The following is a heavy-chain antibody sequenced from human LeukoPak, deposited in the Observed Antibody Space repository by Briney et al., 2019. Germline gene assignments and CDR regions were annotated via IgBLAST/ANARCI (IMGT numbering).Heavy chain of an antibody. Sequence: PGGSLRLSCAASGFTFSSYWMHWVRQTPGKGLVWVSRIKSDGSTIYADSVKGRFTISRDNAKNSLYLQMNSLRAEDTAFYYCARNFGGGDRSGPFYWGQGTLVTVSS. CDR2: IKSDGST. V-gene: IGHV3-74*01. CDR1: GFTFSSYW. D-gene: IGHD3-22*01. J-gene: IGHJ4*02. CDR3: ARNFGGGDRSGPFY.